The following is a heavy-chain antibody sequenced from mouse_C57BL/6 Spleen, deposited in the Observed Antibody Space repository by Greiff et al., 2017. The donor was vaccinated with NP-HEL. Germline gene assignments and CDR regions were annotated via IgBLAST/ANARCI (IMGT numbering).Heavy chain of an antibody. J-gene: IGHJ1*03. CDR3: ARGPNWDWYFDV. CDR2: INPSNGGT. Sequence: QVQLQQPGTELVKPGASGYTFTSYWMHWVKQRPGQGLEWIGNINPSNGGTNYNEKFKSKATLTVDKSSSTAYMQLSSLTSEDSAVYYCARGPNWDWYFDVWGTGTTVTVSS. V-gene: IGHV1-53*01. D-gene: IGHD4-1*01. CDR1: GYTFTSYW.